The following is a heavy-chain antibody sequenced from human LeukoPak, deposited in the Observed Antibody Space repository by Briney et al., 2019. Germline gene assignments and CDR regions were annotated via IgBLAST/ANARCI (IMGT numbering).Heavy chain of an antibody. CDR1: GFTVSSNY. D-gene: IGHD3-3*01. Sequence: GGSLRLSCAASGFTVSSNYMSWVRQAPGKGLEWVSVIYSGGSTYYTDSVKGRFTISRDNSKNTLYLQMNSLRAEDTAVYYSAGMGRFLEWFPRGAFDIWGQGTMVTVSS. J-gene: IGHJ3*02. CDR3: AGMGRFLEWFPRGAFDI. CDR2: IYSGGST. V-gene: IGHV3-53*01.